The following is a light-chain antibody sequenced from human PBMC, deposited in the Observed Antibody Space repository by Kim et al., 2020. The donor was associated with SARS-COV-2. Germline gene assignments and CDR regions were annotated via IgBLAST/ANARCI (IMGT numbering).Light chain of an antibody. J-gene: IGLJ3*02. CDR1: SGSIASKY. CDR2: GDD. CDR3: QSYDNDNHGV. V-gene: IGLV6-57*04. Sequence: NFILTQPHSVSESPGKTVSISCTRSSGSIASKYVQWYQRRPGSAPTTLIYGDDQRPSGVPDRFSASIDTSSNSASLIISGLKTEDEADYYCQSYDNDNHGVFGGGTQLTVL.